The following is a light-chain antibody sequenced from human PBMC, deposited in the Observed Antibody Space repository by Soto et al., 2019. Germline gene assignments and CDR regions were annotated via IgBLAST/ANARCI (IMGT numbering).Light chain of an antibody. CDR3: QQYYSTPLT. J-gene: IGKJ4*01. Sequence: DIVMTQSPDSLAVSLGERATINCKSSQSVLYSSNNKNYLAWYQQKPGQPPKLLIYWASTRESGVPDRFSGSGSGTDITLTISSLQADDVAVYYCQQYYSTPLTFGGGTKVEIK. CDR1: QSVLYSSNNKNY. V-gene: IGKV4-1*01. CDR2: WAS.